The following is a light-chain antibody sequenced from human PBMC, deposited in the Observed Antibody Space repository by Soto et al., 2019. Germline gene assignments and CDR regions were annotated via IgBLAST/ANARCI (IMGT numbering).Light chain of an antibody. J-gene: IGKJ3*01. CDR3: QQYGDSPFT. Sequence: EIVLTQSPGTLSLSPGERATLYCRSSQSVISSYLGWYQQKPGQAPRLLIYGTSTRASGIADRFSGSGSGTDLTLTISRVEPEDFAVYYCQQYGDSPFTFGPGTRVD. V-gene: IGKV3-20*01. CDR1: QSVISSY. CDR2: GTS.